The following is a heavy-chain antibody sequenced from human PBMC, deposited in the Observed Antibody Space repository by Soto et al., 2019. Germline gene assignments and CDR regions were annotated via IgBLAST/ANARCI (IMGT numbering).Heavy chain of an antibody. V-gene: IGHV5-51*01. J-gene: IGHJ4*02. Sequence: GESLKISCKGSGYSFTSFWIGWVRQMPGKGLEWMGIIYPDDSDTRYSPSLQGQVTISADKSINTAYLQWSSLEASDTAIYYCARAPSHGWYQHFDYWGQGTLVTVSS. CDR2: IYPDDSDT. CDR1: GYSFTSFW. CDR3: ARAPSHGWYQHFDY. D-gene: IGHD6-19*01.